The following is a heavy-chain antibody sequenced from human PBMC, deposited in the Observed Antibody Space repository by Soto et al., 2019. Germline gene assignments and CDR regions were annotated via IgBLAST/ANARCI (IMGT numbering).Heavy chain of an antibody. D-gene: IGHD1-26*01. CDR2: VVPMYDSV. CDR1: GGTFNTYT. Sequence: SVKVSCKASGGTFNTYTINWLRQAPGRGLEWVGQVVPMYDSVNYAETFQGRVTITVDKSTNTAYMELTSLRSQDTALYFCASWRSYSGSYCFDYWGQGTLVTVS. CDR3: ASWRSYSGSYCFDY. V-gene: IGHV1-69*06. J-gene: IGHJ4*02.